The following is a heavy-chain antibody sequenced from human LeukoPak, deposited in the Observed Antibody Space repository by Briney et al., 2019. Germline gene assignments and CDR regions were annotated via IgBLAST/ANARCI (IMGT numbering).Heavy chain of an antibody. J-gene: IGHJ4*02. D-gene: IGHD6-19*01. CDR3: ARGDSSGWYDY. V-gene: IGHV3-74*01. CDR1: GFTFSSYR. Sequence: PGGSLRLSCAASGFTFSSYRMNWVRQAPGKGLVWVSRINSDGSSTSYADSVKGRFTISRDNAKNTLYLQMNSLRAEDTAVYYCARGDSSGWYDYWGQGTLVTVSS. CDR2: INSDGSST.